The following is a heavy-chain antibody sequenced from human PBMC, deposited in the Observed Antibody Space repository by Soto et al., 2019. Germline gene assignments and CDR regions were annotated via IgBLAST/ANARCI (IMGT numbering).Heavy chain of an antibody. CDR3: AKKFAVGTASAMDV. V-gene: IGHV3-23*01. D-gene: IGHD1-7*01. CDR1: GFTFASHA. Sequence: EVQLLESGGGLAQPGGSLRLSCAASGFTFASHAMTWVRQAPGKGLEWVSNIGVSGGDIQYADSVKGRFTISRDDSKDTLYLQMNSLRAEDTGVYYCAKKFAVGTASAMDVWGQGTTVTVSS. CDR2: IGVSGGDI. J-gene: IGHJ6*02.